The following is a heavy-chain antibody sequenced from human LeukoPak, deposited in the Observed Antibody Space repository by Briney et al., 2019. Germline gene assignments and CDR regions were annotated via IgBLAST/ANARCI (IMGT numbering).Heavy chain of an antibody. CDR1: GGSTSSSGYY. Sequence: PSETLSLTCTVSGGSTSSSGYYWGWIRQPPGKGLEWIGSLFYGGSTYYNPSLKSRVTISVDTSKNQLSLKLGSVTAADTAVYYCARHPPRDGSAFDYWGQGTLVTVSS. CDR2: LFYGGST. V-gene: IGHV4-39*01. J-gene: IGHJ4*01. CDR3: ARHPPRDGSAFDY.